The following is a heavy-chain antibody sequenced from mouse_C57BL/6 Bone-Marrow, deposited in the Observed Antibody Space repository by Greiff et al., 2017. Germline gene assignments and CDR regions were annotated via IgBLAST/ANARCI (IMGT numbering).Heavy chain of an antibody. D-gene: IGHD1-1*01. CDR3: TREKFITWYFDV. CDR2: IDPETGGT. V-gene: IGHV1-15*01. CDR1: GYTFTDYE. J-gene: IGHJ1*03. Sequence: QVHVKQSGAELVRPGASVTLSCKASGYTFTDYEMHWVKQTPVHGLEWIGAIDPETGGTAYNQKFKGKAILTADKSSSTDYMELRSLTSDDSAVYYCTREKFITWYFDVWGTGTTVTVSS.